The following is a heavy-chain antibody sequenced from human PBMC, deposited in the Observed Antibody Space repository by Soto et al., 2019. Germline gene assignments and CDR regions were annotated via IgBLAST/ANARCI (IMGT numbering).Heavy chain of an antibody. J-gene: IGHJ4*02. CDR3: AKDSGYSGYLFDY. Sequence: GGSLRLSCAASGFTFSSYGMHWVRQAPGKGLEWVAVISYDGSNKYYADSVKGRFTISRDNSKNTLYLQMNSLRAEDTAVYYCAKDSGYSGYLFDYWGQGTLVTVSS. CDR2: ISYDGSNK. CDR1: GFTFSSYG. V-gene: IGHV3-30*18. D-gene: IGHD5-12*01.